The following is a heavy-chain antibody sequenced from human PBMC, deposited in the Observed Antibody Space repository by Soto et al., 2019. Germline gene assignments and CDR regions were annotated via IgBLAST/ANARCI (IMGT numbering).Heavy chain of an antibody. V-gene: IGHV3-30*18. D-gene: IGHD2-2*02. CDR1: GFTFSSYG. Sequence: VGSLRLSCAASGFTFSSYGMHWVRQAPGKGLEWVAVISYDGSNKYYADSVKGRFTISRDNSKNTLYLQMNSLRAEDTAVYYCAKYFRYCCSTRCYTADYWGQGTLVTVSS. CDR3: AKYFRYCCSTRCYTADY. J-gene: IGHJ4*02. CDR2: ISYDGSNK.